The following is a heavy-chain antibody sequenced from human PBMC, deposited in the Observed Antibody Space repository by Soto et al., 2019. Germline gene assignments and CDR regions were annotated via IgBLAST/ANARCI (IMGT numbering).Heavy chain of an antibody. Sequence: VRLQESGPGLVEPSETLSLTCSVSGDSINNYYWSWIRQPAGKGLEWIGRIYSSGSANYNPSLNTRGTMSVDTSKNQLFLSVTSVTAADTDVYFCARGGTRSADLPTYWGQGIQVIVSS. CDR1: GDSINNYY. V-gene: IGHV4-4*07. CDR3: ARGGTRSADLPTY. D-gene: IGHD1-1*01. CDR2: IYSSGSA. J-gene: IGHJ4*02.